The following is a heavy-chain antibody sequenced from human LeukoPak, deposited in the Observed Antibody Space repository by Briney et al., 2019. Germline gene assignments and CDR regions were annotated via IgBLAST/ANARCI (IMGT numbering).Heavy chain of an antibody. CDR3: ARDQHYGSGSYYNWFDP. Sequence: SETLSLTCTVSGGSISSSSYYWGWIRQPPGKGLEWIRSIYYSGSTYYNPSLKSRVTISVDTSKNQFSLKLSSVTAADTAVYYCARDQHYGSGSYYNWFDPWGQGTLVTVSS. V-gene: IGHV4-39*07. D-gene: IGHD3-10*01. CDR1: GGSISSSSYY. CDR2: IYYSGST. J-gene: IGHJ5*02.